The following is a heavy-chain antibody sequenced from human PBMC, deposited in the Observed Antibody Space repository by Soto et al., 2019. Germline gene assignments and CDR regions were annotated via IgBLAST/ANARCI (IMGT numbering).Heavy chain of an antibody. V-gene: IGHV3-13*01. CDR1: GFTFSSYD. CDR3: ARSGIAVAGFHWYFDL. D-gene: IGHD6-19*01. J-gene: IGHJ2*01. Sequence: GGSLRLSCAASGFTFSSYDMHWVRQATGKGLEWVSAIGTAGDTYYPGSVKGRFTISRENAKNSLYLQMNSLRAGDTAVYYCARSGIAVAGFHWYFDLWGRGTLVTVSS. CDR2: IGTAGDT.